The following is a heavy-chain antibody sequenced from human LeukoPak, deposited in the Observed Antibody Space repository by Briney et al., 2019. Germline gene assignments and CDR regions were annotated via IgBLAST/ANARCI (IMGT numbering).Heavy chain of an antibody. CDR1: RGSFSGYY. J-gene: IGHJ6*03. CDR3: ARHPYSGTYWEGTGYHYYYMDV. Sequence: SQTLPLTCAVYRGSFSGYYWSWIRQAPGKGLEWIGEINDRGTTSYNPSLKSRVTISVDTSKNQFSLKLTSVTAADTAVYYCARHPYSGTYWEGTGYHYYYMDVWGKGTTVTVSS. V-gene: IGHV4-34*01. CDR2: INDRGTT. D-gene: IGHD1-26*01.